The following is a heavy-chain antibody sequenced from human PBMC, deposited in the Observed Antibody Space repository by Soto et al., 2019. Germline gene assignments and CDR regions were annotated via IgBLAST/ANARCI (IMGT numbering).Heavy chain of an antibody. CDR3: AKDWGGEGYSYASTIDY. D-gene: IGHD5-18*01. CDR1: GFTFSSHG. Sequence: GGSLRLSCAASGFTFSSHGMHWVRQAPGKGLEWVAVISYDGGNKYYADSVKDRFTISRDNSKNTLYLQMNSLRAEDTALYYCAKDWGGEGYSYASTIDYWGQGSLVTVSS. CDR2: ISYDGGNK. J-gene: IGHJ4*02. V-gene: IGHV3-30*18.